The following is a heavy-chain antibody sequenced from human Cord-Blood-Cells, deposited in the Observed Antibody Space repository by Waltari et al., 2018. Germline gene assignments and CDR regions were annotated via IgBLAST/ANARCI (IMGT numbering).Heavy chain of an antibody. J-gene: IGHJ4*02. CDR1: VGSISSSSYY. V-gene: IGHV4-39*01. Sequence: QLQLQESGPGLVKPSETLSLTCTVSVGSISSSSYYWGWIRQPPGKGLEWIGSFYYSGSTYSNPSLKSRVTISVDTSKNQFSLKLSAVTAADTAVYYCARQRRFASGPTVATIDYWGQGTLVTVSS. CDR3: ARQRRFASGPTVATIDY. D-gene: IGHD5-12*01. CDR2: FYYSGST.